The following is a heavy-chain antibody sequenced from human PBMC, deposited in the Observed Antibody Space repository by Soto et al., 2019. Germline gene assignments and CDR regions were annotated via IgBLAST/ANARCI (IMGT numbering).Heavy chain of an antibody. CDR3: ARHSGWELTPDDAFDI. CDR2: IYYSGST. Sequence: QLQLQESGPGLVKPSETLSLTCTVSGGSISSSSYYWGWIRQPPGKGLEWIGSIYYSGSTYYNPSLKSRVTISVDTSKNQFSLKLSSVTAADTAVYYCARHSGWELTPDDAFDIWGQGTMVTVSS. D-gene: IGHD1-26*01. J-gene: IGHJ3*02. V-gene: IGHV4-39*01. CDR1: GGSISSSSYY.